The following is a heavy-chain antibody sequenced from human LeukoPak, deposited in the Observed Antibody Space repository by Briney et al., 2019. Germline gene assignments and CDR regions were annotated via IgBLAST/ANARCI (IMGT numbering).Heavy chain of an antibody. CDR2: IYPWGSA. V-gene: IGHV3-66*02. Sequence: GGSLRLSCAASGIALNTNDMNWVRQAPGKGLEWVSIIYPWGSAFYTDSVKGRFTVTRDESKNMMFLQMNTLRPDDTAMYYCVRLGGGDNCRWGQGALVTVSS. CDR1: GIALNTND. J-gene: IGHJ4*01. CDR3: VRLGGGDNCR. D-gene: IGHD4-23*01.